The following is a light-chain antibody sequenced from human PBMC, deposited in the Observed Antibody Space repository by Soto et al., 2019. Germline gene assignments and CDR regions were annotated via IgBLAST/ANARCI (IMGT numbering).Light chain of an antibody. V-gene: IGKV3-11*01. J-gene: IGKJ1*01. Sequence: EIVMTQSPVTLSVSPGERATLSCRASQSVRSNLAWYQQKPGQAPSLLIYGAFTRATGIPARFSGSGSGTDFTLTISSLEPEDFAVYYCQQRSNWPWTFGQGTKVDIK. CDR3: QQRSNWPWT. CDR2: GAF. CDR1: QSVRSN.